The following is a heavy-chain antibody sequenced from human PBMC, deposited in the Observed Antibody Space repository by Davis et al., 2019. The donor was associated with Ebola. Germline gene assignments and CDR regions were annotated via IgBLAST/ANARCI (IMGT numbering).Heavy chain of an antibody. V-gene: IGHV4-39*07. CDR3: ARTFMITFGGVIVELDAFDI. CDR1: GGSISSSSYY. CDR2: IYYSGST. D-gene: IGHD3-16*02. Sequence: SETLSLTCTVSGGSISSSSYYWGWIRQPPGKGLEWIGSIYYSGSTYYNPSLKSRVTISVDTSKNQFSLKLSSVTAADTAVYYCARTFMITFGGVIVELDAFDIWGQGTMVTVSS. J-gene: IGHJ3*02.